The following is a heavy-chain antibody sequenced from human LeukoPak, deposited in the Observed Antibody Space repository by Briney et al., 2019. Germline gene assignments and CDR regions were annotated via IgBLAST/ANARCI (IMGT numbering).Heavy chain of an antibody. CDR3: ARPYSYGTQS. D-gene: IGHD5-18*01. Sequence: PSETLSLTCAVYGGSFSGYYRSWIRQPPGKGLEWIGEINHSGSTNYNPSLKSRVTISVDTSKNQFSLKLSSVTAADTAVYYCARPYSYGTQSWGQGTLVTVSS. CDR1: GGSFSGYY. CDR2: INHSGST. J-gene: IGHJ4*02. V-gene: IGHV4-34*01.